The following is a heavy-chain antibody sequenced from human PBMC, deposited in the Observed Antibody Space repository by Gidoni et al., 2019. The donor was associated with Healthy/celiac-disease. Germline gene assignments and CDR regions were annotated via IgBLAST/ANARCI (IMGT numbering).Heavy chain of an antibody. CDR2: ISWNSGSI. Sequence: EVQLVESGGGLVQPGGSLRLSCEASGWHFGDYAMHWVRQAPGKGLEWVSGISWNSGSIGYADSVKVLFTISRDNAKNSLYLQMNSLRAEDTALYYCAKDLNYYDSSGYDDAFDIWGQGTMVTVSS. J-gene: IGHJ3*02. V-gene: IGHV3-9*01. CDR3: AKDLNYYDSSGYDDAFDI. CDR1: GWHFGDYA. D-gene: IGHD3-22*01.